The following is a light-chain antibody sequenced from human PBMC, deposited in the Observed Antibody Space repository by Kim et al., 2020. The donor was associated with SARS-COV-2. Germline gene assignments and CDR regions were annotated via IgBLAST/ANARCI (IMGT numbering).Light chain of an antibody. J-gene: IGLJ2*01. Sequence: QSITISCTGTSIDIGAYNFVSWSQQHPGQVPKLMIYYVNKRPSGISNRFSGSKSGNAASLTISGLQAEDEADYYCSSYRSTSTPVLFGGGTQLTVL. CDR1: SIDIGAYNF. V-gene: IGLV2-14*03. CDR3: SSYRSTSTPVL. CDR2: YVN.